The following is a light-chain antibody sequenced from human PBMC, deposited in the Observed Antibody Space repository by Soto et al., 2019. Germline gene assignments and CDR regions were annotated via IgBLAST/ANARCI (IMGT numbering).Light chain of an antibody. J-gene: IGKJ1*01. CDR2: GAS. V-gene: IGKV3-15*01. Sequence: EIVLTQSPGTLSLSPGERATLSCRASQSVSSSYLAWYQQKPGQSPRLLMSGASKRATGVPDRFSGSGSGTEFTLTISSLQSEDFAVYYCQQYNNWWTFGQGTKVDIK. CDR3: QQYNNWWT. CDR1: QSVSSSY.